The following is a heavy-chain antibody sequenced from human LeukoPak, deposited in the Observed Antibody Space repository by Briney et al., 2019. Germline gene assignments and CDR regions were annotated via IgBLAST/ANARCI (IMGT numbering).Heavy chain of an antibody. V-gene: IGHV3-23*01. CDR2: ISNSGYST. CDR3: AKPTFNSDFDS. J-gene: IGHJ4*02. Sequence: GGSLRLSCAASGFTITNYAFSWVRQAPGKGLEWVSGISNSGYSTYYADSVKGRFTISRDNSKNTLYLQMNSLRAEDTAVYYYAKPTFNSDFDSWGQGTLVTVSA. D-gene: IGHD2/OR15-2a*01. CDR1: GFTITNYA.